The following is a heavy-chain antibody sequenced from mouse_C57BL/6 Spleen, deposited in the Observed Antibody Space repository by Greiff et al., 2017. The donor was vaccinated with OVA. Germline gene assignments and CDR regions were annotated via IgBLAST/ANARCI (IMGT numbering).Heavy chain of an antibody. CDR2: IYPGSGST. CDR1: GYTFTSYW. Sequence: VQLQQPGAELVKPGGSVEMSCKGSGYTFTSYWVTWVKQRPGQGLEWIGDIYPGSGSTNYNEKFKSKATLTVDTSSSTAYMQLSSLTSEDSAVYYCARSRGGDFDYWGQGTTLTVSS. J-gene: IGHJ2*01. V-gene: IGHV1-55*01. CDR3: ARSRGGDFDY. D-gene: IGHD1-1*01.